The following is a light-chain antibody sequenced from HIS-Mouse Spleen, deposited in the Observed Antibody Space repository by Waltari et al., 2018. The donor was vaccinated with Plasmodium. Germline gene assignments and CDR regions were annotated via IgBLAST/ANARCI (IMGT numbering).Light chain of an antibody. CDR3: CSYAGSSTFV. Sequence: QSALTQPASVSGSPGQSITISCTGTSSDVGSYNLVSWYQQHPGKAPKLMIYEGSKRPSGVSKRFSGYKSGNTASLTISGLQAEDEADYYCCSYAGSSTFVFGGGTKLTVL. J-gene: IGLJ3*02. V-gene: IGLV2-23*03. CDR1: SSDVGSYNL. CDR2: EGS.